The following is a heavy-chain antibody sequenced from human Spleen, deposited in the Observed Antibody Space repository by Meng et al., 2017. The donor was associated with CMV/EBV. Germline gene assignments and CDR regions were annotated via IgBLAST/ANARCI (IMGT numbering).Heavy chain of an antibody. CDR3: ARDAVYGSGP. J-gene: IGHJ5*02. V-gene: IGHV3-11*05. Sequence: VRLVESGGGLIQPGGSLGLSCAASGFTVSSNYMSWVRQAPGKGLEWVSYISSSSYTNYADSVKGRFTISRDNAKNSLYLQMNSLRAEDTAVYYCARDAVYGSGPWGQGTLVTVSS. D-gene: IGHD3-10*01. CDR2: ISSSSYT. CDR1: GFTVSSNY.